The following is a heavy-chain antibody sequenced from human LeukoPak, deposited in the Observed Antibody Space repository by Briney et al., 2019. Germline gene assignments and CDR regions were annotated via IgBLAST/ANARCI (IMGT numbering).Heavy chain of an antibody. CDR1: GFTVSSNY. CDR2: IYSGGST. Sequence: GGSLRLSCAASGFTVSSNYMSWVRQAPGKGLEWVSVIYSGGSTYYADSVKGRFTISRDNSKNTLYLQMNSLRAEDTAVYYCARALPRGVTTPLHFDYWGQGTLVTVSS. D-gene: IGHD4-17*01. J-gene: IGHJ4*02. CDR3: ARALPRGVTTPLHFDY. V-gene: IGHV3-53*01.